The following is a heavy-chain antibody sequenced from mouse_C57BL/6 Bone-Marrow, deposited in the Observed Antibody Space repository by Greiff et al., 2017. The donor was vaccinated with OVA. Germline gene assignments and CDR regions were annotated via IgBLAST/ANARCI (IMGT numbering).Heavy chain of an antibody. D-gene: IGHD1-1*01. V-gene: IGHV1-69*01. CDR1: GYTFTSYW. Sequence: QVQLQQPGAELVMPGASVKLSCKASGYTFTSYWMHWVKQRPGQGLEWIGEIDPSDSYTNYNQKFKGKSTLTVDKSSSTAYMQLSSLNSEDSAVYDCARSSDYGSSYGFAYWGQGTLVTVSA. J-gene: IGHJ3*01. CDR3: ARSSDYGSSYGFAY. CDR2: IDPSDSYT.